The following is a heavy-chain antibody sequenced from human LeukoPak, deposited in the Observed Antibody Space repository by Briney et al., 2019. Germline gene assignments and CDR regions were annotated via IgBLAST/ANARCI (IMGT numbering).Heavy chain of an antibody. D-gene: IGHD3-10*01. Sequence: GGSLRLSCAASGYSFRNYWKHWVRQAPGKGPVWVSRIDNDGRTTDYAVSVKGRFTISRDNVQNTLYLQMDSLRAEDTAVYYCARDVGGAGSYWGQGTLVTVSS. CDR1: GYSFRNYW. CDR2: IDNDGRTT. CDR3: ARDVGGAGSY. J-gene: IGHJ4*02. V-gene: IGHV3-74*01.